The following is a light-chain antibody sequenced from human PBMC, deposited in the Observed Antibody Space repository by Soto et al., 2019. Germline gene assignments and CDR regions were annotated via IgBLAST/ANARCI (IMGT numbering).Light chain of an antibody. CDR3: QHYGTSPWT. CDR2: GAS. J-gene: IGKJ1*01. V-gene: IGKV3-20*01. Sequence: EIVLTQSPGPLSLSPGERATLSCRASESLSSSYLAWYQQKPGQAPRLLIYGASSRATGIPDRFTGSGSGTDFTLTINRLEPADFAVYYCQHYGTSPWTFGQGTKVDIK. CDR1: ESLSSSY.